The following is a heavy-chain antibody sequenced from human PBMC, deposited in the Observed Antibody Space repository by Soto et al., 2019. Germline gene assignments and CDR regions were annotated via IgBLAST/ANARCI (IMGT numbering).Heavy chain of an antibody. D-gene: IGHD6-6*01. V-gene: IGHV5-10-1*01. J-gene: IGHJ6*02. CDR2: IDPSDSYT. Sequence: GESLKISCKGSGYSFTSYWISWVRQMPGKGLEWMGRIDPSDSYTNYSPSFQGHVTISADKSISTAYLQWRSLKASDTAMYYCARLNSSLQQQHYYYYGMDVWGQGTTVTVSS. CDR1: GYSFTSYW. CDR3: ARLNSSLQQQHYYYYGMDV.